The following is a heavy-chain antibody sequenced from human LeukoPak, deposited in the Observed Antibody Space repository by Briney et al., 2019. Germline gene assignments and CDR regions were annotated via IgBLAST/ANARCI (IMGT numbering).Heavy chain of an antibody. CDR2: ISDSGGST. Sequence: GGSLRLSCAASGFNFGSYYMTWVRQAPGKGLEWVSVISDSGGSTYYADSVKGRFTVSRDNSRNTLYLQMNSLRAEDTAVYYCAKKIGTGPGHNWFDPWGQRTLVTVSS. CDR1: GFNFGSYY. D-gene: IGHD2-8*02. J-gene: IGHJ5*02. V-gene: IGHV3-23*01. CDR3: AKKIGTGPGHNWFDP.